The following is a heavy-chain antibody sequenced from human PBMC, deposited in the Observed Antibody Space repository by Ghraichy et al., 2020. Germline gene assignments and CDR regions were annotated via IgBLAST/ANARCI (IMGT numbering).Heavy chain of an antibody. D-gene: IGHD1-1*01. CDR2: MHYSGNT. J-gene: IGHJ5*01. CDR3: ARHAWTGLSDPSIFDS. Sequence: SETLSLTCTVSRGSISSYYWSWIRQPPGEGLEWIGYMHYSGNTDQNPSLKSPVTMSLDTSKNQFSLKLRSVTAADTATYYCARHAWTGLSDPSIFDSWGQGTLVTVSS. CDR1: RGSISSYY. V-gene: IGHV4-59*08.